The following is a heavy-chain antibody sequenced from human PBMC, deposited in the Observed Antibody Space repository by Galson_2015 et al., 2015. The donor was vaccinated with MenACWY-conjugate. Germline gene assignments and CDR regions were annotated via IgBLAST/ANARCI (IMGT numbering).Heavy chain of an antibody. Sequence: SLRLSCAGTGYMFGDYWMTWVRQAPGKGLEWVANIKRDGSVEHYVDSVRGRFTISRDNVKNSLYLQMNSLKAEDAAVYYCARDTTYISGTYYDAFDVWGQGTTVAVSS. CDR3: ARDTTYISGTYYDAFDV. J-gene: IGHJ3*01. D-gene: IGHD3-10*01. CDR1: GYMFGDYW. CDR2: IKRDGSVE. V-gene: IGHV3-7*03.